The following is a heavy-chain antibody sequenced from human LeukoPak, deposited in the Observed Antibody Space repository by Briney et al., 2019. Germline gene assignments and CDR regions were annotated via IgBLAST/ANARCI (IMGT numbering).Heavy chain of an antibody. Sequence: PGGSLRLSCAASGFTFSSYWMSWVRQAPGKGPEWVANIKQDGSEKYYVDSVKGRFTISRDNAKNSLYLQMNSLRAEDTAVYYCSRGVSNNAGNKTEDYWGQGTLVTVSS. CDR2: IKQDGSEK. CDR3: SRGVSNNAGNKTEDY. J-gene: IGHJ4*02. V-gene: IGHV3-7*01. CDR1: GFTFSSYW. D-gene: IGHD1-14*01.